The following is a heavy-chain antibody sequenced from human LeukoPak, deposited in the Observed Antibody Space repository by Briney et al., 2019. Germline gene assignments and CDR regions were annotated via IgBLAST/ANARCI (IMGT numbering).Heavy chain of an antibody. CDR1: GGSISGYY. CDR3: ARYGSGTYPRFDY. J-gene: IGHJ4*02. CDR2: IYYSGNTNYT. D-gene: IGHD3-10*01. V-gene: IGHV4-59*08. Sequence: SETLSLTCTVSGGSISGYYWSWIRQPPGKGLEWIGYIYYSGNTNYTNYNPSLQSRVTISVGTSKNQFSLNLSSVTAADTAVYYCARYGSGTYPRFDYWGQGTLVTVSS.